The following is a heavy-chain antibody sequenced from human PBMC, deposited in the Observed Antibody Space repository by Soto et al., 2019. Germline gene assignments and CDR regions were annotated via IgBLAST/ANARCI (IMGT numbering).Heavy chain of an antibody. CDR3: AHTMAHYDILTGYYRGIGRLDC. CDR2: IYWDDEK. Sequence: QITLKESGPTLVKPTQTLTLTCTFSGFSLSTSGVGVGWIRQPPGKALEWLALIYWDDEKRYSPSLKSRLTTHNDTSKNQVVSTMTNMDPGYTATYYCAHTMAHYDILTGYYRGIGRLDCWGQGTLVTVSS. CDR1: GFSLSTSGVG. J-gene: IGHJ4*02. D-gene: IGHD3-9*01. V-gene: IGHV2-5*02.